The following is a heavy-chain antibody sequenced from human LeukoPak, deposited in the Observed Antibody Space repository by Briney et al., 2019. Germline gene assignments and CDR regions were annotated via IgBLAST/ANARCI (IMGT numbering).Heavy chain of an antibody. CDR3: ARLYCSSTSCYLDY. CDR1: GGSISSGSYY. V-gene: IGHV4-61*02. Sequence: PSETLSLTCTVSGGSISSGSYYWSRIRQPAGKGLEWIGRIYTSGSTNYNPSLKSRVTISVGTSKNQFSLKLSSVTAADTAVYYCARLYCSSTSCYLDYWGQGTLVTVSS. D-gene: IGHD2-2*01. CDR2: IYTSGST. J-gene: IGHJ4*02.